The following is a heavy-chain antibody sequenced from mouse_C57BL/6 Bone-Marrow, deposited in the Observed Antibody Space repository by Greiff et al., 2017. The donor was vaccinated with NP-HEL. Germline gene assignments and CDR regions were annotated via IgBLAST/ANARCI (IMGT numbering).Heavy chain of an antibody. D-gene: IGHD1-1*01. CDR1: GYTFTSYW. J-gene: IGHJ4*01. Sequence: QVQLQQPGAELVKPGASVKMSCKASGYTFTSYWITWVKQRPGQGLEWIGDIYPGSGSTNYNEKFKSKATLTVDTSSSPAYMQLSSLTSEDSAVYYCARGGSTTVYSMDYWGQGTSVTVSS. V-gene: IGHV1-55*01. CDR2: IYPGSGST. CDR3: ARGGSTTVYSMDY.